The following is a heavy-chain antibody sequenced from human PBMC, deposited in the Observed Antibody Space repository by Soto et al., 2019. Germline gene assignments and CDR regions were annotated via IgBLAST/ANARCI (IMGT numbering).Heavy chain of an antibody. Sequence: QVQLVQSGAEMKKPGASVKLSCKTSGINYNTYAIHWVRQAPGQGLEWMGWINAGNGDTRYSQNFQGRVTLTGDTSASTVYMDLDSLKSEDTGVYYCARAISGYVTWGQGTLVTVSS. CDR2: INAGNGDT. J-gene: IGHJ4*02. CDR1: GINYNTYA. V-gene: IGHV1-3*01. CDR3: ARAISGYVT. D-gene: IGHD5-12*01.